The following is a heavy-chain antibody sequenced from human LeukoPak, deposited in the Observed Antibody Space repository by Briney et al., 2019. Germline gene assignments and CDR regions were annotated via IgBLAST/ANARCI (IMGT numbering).Heavy chain of an antibody. CDR3: ARWATVVDPFDY. J-gene: IGHJ4*02. CDR1: GGSMSYSY. D-gene: IGHD4-23*01. V-gene: IGHV4-59*01. Sequence: SETLSLTCTVSGGSMSYSYWSWIRQPPGKGLEWIGNIYYSGSTNYNPSLKSRVTISVDTSKNQFSLKLSSVTAADTAVYYCARWATVVDPFDYWGQGTLVTVSS. CDR2: IYYSGST.